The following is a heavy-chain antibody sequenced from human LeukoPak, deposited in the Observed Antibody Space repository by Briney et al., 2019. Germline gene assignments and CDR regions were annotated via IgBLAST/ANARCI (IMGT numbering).Heavy chain of an antibody. V-gene: IGHV3-23*01. J-gene: IGHJ5*02. CDR3: AKAVVVVAAHNWFDP. CDR1: GLTFSSYA. Sequence: HSGGSLRLSCAASGLTFSSYAMSWVRQAPGKGLEWVSAISGSGGTTYYADSVKGRFTISRDNSKNTLYLQMNSLRAEDTAVYYCAKAVVVVAAHNWFDPWGQGTLVTVSS. D-gene: IGHD2-15*01. CDR2: ISGSGGTT.